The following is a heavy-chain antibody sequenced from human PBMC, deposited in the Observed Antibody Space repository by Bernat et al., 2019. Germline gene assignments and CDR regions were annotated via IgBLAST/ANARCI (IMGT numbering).Heavy chain of an antibody. Sequence: QVQLVESGGGLVKPGGSLGLSCAASGFTFSDYYMSWIRQAPGKGLDWVSYISSSSYTNYADSVKGRFTISRDNAKNSLYLQMNSLRAEDTAVYYCARGTSTSAPYMDVWGKGTTVTVSS. V-gene: IGHV3-11*05. CDR2: ISSSSYT. J-gene: IGHJ6*03. CDR1: GFTFSDYY. CDR3: ARGTSTSAPYMDV.